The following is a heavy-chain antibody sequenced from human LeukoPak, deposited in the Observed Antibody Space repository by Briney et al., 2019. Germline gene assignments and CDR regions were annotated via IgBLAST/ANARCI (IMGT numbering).Heavy chain of an antibody. V-gene: IGHV1-24*01. CDR1: GYTLTELS. CDR3: ATGAGGGVGATRDY. J-gene: IGHJ4*02. Sequence: ASVKVSCKVSGYTLTELSMHWVRQAPGKGLEWMGGFDPEDGETIYAQKFQGRVTMTEDTSTDTAYMELSSLRSEDTAVYYCATGAGGGVGATRDYWGQGTLVTVSS. CDR2: FDPEDGET. D-gene: IGHD1-26*01.